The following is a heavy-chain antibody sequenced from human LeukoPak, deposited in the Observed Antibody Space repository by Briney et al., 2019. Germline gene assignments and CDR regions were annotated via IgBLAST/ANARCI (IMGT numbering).Heavy chain of an antibody. D-gene: IGHD6-13*01. J-gene: IGHJ6*02. Sequence: SQTLSLTCAISGDSVSSTTTAWNWIRQSPSRGLGWLGRTYYSSKWITDYAVSVKGRITVNPNTSNNRFSLQLNSVTPEDTAVYCCARGYWAYGMDVWGPGTTVTVSS. CDR3: ARGYWAYGMDV. CDR2: TYYSSKWIT. V-gene: IGHV6-1*01. CDR1: GDSVSSTTTA.